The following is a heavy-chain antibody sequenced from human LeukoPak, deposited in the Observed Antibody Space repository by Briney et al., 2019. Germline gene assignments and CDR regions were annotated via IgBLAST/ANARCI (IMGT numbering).Heavy chain of an antibody. V-gene: IGHV1-69*13. CDR2: IIPIFGTA. D-gene: IGHD4-17*01. J-gene: IGHJ6*04. CDR1: GGTFSSYA. CDR3: ARDPLNDYGDYYGMDV. Sequence: SVRVSCKASGGTFSSYAISWVRQAPGQGLEWMGGIIPIFGTANYAQKFQGRVTITADESTSTAYMELSSLRSEDTAVYYCARDPLNDYGDYYGMDVWGKGTTVTVSS.